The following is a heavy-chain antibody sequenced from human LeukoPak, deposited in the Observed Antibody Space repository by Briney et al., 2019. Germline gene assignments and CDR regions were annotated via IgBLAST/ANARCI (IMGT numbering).Heavy chain of an antibody. CDR1: GYTFTSYG. J-gene: IGHJ4*02. V-gene: IGHV1-18*01. CDR2: ISAYNGNT. CDR3: ARAETTLLLDY. Sequence: ASVKVSCKASGYTFTSYGISWVRRAPGQGLEWMGWISAYNGNTNYAQKLQGRVTMTTAPSTSTVYMEVRSLRSDDTAVYYCARAETTLLLDYWGQGTLVTVSS. D-gene: IGHD4-11*01.